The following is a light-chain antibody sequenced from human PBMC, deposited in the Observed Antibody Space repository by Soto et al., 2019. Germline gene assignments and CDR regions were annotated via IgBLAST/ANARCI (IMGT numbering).Light chain of an antibody. V-gene: IGLV1-51*02. CDR2: ENN. Sequence: QSVLTQPPSGSAAPGQKVTISCSGSNSNIGDNYVSWYQKLPGAAPKVLSFENNKRPSRIPDRFSGSKSGTSATLAITGPQSGDEAHYYCGSWDSSLSAVVFGGGTKVAV. CDR1: NSNIGDNY. CDR3: GSWDSSLSAVV. J-gene: IGLJ2*01.